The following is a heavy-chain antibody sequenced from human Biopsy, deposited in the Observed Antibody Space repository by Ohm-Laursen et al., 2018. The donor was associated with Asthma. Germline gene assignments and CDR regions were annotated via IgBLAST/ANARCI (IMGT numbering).Heavy chain of an antibody. D-gene: IGHD3-9*01. CDR2: MNPNSGNT. CDR3: ARTYYDFLTGQVDDAFAM. Sequence: SSVKVSCKPSGYTFINNDINWVRQAAGQGLEWMGWMNPNSGNTGYAQKFHGRVTMTRDASASTAYMDLSSLRSEDTAVYYCARTYYDFLTGQVDDAFAMWGQGAMVTVSS. J-gene: IGHJ3*02. CDR1: GYTFINND. V-gene: IGHV1-8*01.